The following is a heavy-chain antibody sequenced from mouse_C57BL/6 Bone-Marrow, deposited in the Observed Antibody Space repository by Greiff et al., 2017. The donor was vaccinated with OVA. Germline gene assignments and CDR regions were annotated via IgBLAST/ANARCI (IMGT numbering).Heavy chain of an antibody. V-gene: IGHV1-64*01. J-gene: IGHJ2*01. CDR3: ARRYDEVDY. Sequence: QVQLQQPGAELVKPGASGKLSCKASGYTFTSYWVRWVKPRPGPGLEWIGMIYPNSGSTNYNEKFKSKATLTVDKSSSTAYMQLSSLTSEDSAVYYCARRYDEVDYWGQGTTLTVSS. D-gene: IGHD2-12*01. CDR1: GYTFTSYW. CDR2: IYPNSGST.